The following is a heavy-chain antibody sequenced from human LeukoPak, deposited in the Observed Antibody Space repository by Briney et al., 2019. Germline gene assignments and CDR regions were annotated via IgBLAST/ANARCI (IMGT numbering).Heavy chain of an antibody. CDR3: ARVVGTTYYYDSSGYYAFDI. V-gene: IGHV4-59*12. D-gene: IGHD3-22*01. Sequence: SETLSLTCTVSGGSISSYYWSWIRQPPGKGLEWIGYIYYSGSTNYNPSLKSRVTISVDTSKNQFSLKLSSVTAADTAVYYCARVVGTTYYYDSSGYYAFDIWGQGTMVTVSS. CDR2: IYYSGST. J-gene: IGHJ3*02. CDR1: GGSISSYY.